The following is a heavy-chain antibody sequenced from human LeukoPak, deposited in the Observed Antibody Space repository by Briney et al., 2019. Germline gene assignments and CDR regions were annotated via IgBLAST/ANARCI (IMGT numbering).Heavy chain of an antibody. J-gene: IGHJ4*02. CDR1: GYTLMELS. CDR3: AGAMTHRYYFDY. CDR2: FVAEDGET. V-gene: IGHV1-24*01. Sequence: APGNSSCKVSGYTLMELSMHGLRQAPGKGRDGLGGFVAEDGETTYAQKCQGRVTMTKDTSTDTAYMELSSLRSEDTAVYYCAGAMTHRYYFDYWGQGTLVTVSS. D-gene: IGHD2-2*01.